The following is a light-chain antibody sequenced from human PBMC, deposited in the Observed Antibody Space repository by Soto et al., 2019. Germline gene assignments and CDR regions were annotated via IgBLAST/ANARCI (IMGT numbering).Light chain of an antibody. CDR3: SSYAGSNNWV. V-gene: IGLV2-8*01. CDR2: EVS. CDR1: SSDVGDYNY. J-gene: IGLJ3*02. Sequence: QSALTQPPSASGSPGQSVTISCTGTSSDVGDYNYVSWYQQHPGKAPKFMIYEVSMRPSGVPDRFSGSKSGNTASLTVSGVQAVDEADYYCSSYAGSNNWVFGGGTKLTVL.